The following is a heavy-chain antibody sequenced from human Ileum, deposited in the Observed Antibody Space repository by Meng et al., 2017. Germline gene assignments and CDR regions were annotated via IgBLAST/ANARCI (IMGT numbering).Heavy chain of an antibody. V-gene: IGHV3-7*01. CDR2: IKQDGSEK. CDR3: ARDRGAIPAMYYYGMDV. J-gene: IGHJ6*02. Sequence: GESLKISCAASGFTFSSYWMSWVRQAPGKGLEWVANIKQDGSEKYYVDSVKGRFTISRDNAKNSLYLQMNSLRAEDTAVYYCARDRGAIPAMYYYGMDVWGQGTTVTVSS. CDR1: GFTFSSYW. D-gene: IGHD2-21*01.